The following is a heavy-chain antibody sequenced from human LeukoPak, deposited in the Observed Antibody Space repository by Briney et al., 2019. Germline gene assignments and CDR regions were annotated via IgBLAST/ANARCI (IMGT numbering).Heavy chain of an antibody. J-gene: IGHJ4*02. CDR3: ARGPYSSNWYVDY. Sequence: GGSLRLSCAASGFTLSSYEMNWVRLAPGKGLEWISYTSRTGNSIYYADSVKGRFTISRDSAKNSLYLQMNSLRAEDTAVYYCARGPYSSNWYVDYWGQGTLVTVAS. D-gene: IGHD6-13*01. CDR1: GFTLSSYE. CDR2: TSRTGNSI. V-gene: IGHV3-48*03.